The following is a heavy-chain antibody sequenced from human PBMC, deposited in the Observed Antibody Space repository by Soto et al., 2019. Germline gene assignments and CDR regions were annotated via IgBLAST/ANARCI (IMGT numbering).Heavy chain of an antibody. J-gene: IGHJ6*03. CDR2: IIPILGIE. Sequence: QVQLVQSGAEVKKPGSSVKVSCKASGGTFSSYAITWVRQAPGQGLEWMGRIIPILGIENYAQKFQHRVTITADKSTSTVYMELSSLRSEDTAVYYCARGRSSDPNYYYYMDVWGKGTTVTVSS. CDR3: ARGRSSDPNYYYYMDV. CDR1: GGTFSSYA. V-gene: IGHV1-69*04. D-gene: IGHD6-19*01.